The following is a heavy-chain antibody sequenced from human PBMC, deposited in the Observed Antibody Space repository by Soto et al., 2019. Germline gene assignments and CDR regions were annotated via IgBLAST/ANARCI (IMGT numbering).Heavy chain of an antibody. CDR3: AHIVVAGLGYYFDY. D-gene: IGHD6-19*01. J-gene: IGHJ4*02. V-gene: IGHV2-5*02. CDR1: GFSLSSTRMA. CDR2: IYWDDDK. Sequence: QITLKESGPTLVKPTQTLTLTCTFSGFSLSSTRMAVGWIRQPPGKALEWLALIYWDDDKRYSPFLKSRLTSTKDTSKNQVVLTVSNMDPVDTARYCCAHIVVAGLGYYFDYWGQGTLVTVSS.